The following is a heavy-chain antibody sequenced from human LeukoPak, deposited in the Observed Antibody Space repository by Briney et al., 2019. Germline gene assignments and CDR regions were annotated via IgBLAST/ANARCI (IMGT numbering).Heavy chain of an antibody. J-gene: IGHJ4*02. CDR1: GYTFTSYD. D-gene: IGHD5-24*01. CDR2: MNPNSGNT. CDR3: ARSERWLEAPPDY. Sequence: VSVKVSCKASGYTFTSYDINWVRQATGQGLEWMGWMNPNSGNTGYAQKFQGRVTITRNTSISTAYMELSSLRSEDTAVYYCARSERWLEAPPDYRGQGTLVTVSS. V-gene: IGHV1-8*03.